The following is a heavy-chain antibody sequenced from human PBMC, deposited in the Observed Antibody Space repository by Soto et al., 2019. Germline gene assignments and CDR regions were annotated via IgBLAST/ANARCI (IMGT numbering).Heavy chain of an antibody. CDR3: GREGQELVPVHVDY. CDR1: GFTFSSNW. V-gene: IGHV3-74*01. J-gene: IGHJ4*02. CDR2: INRDGSST. Sequence: VGSLRLSGAASGFTFSSNWMHWVRQVPGKGLAWVSRINRDGSSTNYADSVKGRFTISRDNAKNTLYLQMNSLRAEDTAVYYCGREGQELVPVHVDYWGQGTLVTVSS. D-gene: IGHD6-13*01.